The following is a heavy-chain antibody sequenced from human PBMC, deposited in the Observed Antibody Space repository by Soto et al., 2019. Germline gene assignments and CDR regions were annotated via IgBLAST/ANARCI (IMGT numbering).Heavy chain of an antibody. J-gene: IGHJ6*02. CDR1: GGSVSSVSYY. CDR2: IYYSGST. CDR3: ARDNGVSYYDFWSGYYEHYYYGMDV. D-gene: IGHD3-3*01. V-gene: IGHV4-61*01. Sequence: ETLSLTCTVSGGSVSSVSYYWSWIRQPPGKGLEWIGYIYYSGSTNYNPSLKSRVTISVDTSKNQFSLKLSSVTAADTAVYYCARDNGVSYYDFWSGYYEHYYYGMDVWGQGTTVTVSS.